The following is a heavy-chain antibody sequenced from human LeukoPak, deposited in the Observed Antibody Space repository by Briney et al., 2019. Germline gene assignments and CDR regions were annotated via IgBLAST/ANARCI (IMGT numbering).Heavy chain of an antibody. J-gene: IGHJ4*02. CDR1: GGSISSYY. CDR3: ARHGGSYSFDY. D-gene: IGHD1-26*01. CDR2: IDYSGST. Sequence: PSETLSLTCTVSGGSISSYYWSWIRQPTGKGLEWIGYIDYSGSTTYSPSLKSRVTMSVDTSKNQFSLKLSSVTAADTAVYYCARHGGSYSFDYWGQGTLVTVSS. V-gene: IGHV4-59*08.